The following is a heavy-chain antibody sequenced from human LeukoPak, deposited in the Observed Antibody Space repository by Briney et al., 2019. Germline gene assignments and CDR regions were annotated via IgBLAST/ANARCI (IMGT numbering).Heavy chain of an antibody. CDR1: GGSFSGYY. CDR2: INHSGST. V-gene: IGHV4-34*01. D-gene: IGHD3-22*01. J-gene: IGHJ4*02. CDR3: ARVRRDSSGYYYPKYYFDY. Sequence: PSETLSLTCAVYGGSFSGYYWSWIRQPPGKGLEWIGEINHSGSTNYNPSLKSRVTISVDTFKNQFSLKLSSVTAADTAVYYCARVRRDSSGYYYPKYYFDYWGQGTLVTVSS.